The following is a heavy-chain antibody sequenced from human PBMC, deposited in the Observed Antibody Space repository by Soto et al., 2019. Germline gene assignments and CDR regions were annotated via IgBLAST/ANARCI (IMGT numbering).Heavy chain of an antibody. D-gene: IGHD2-21*01. CDR3: AKGLALMADH. V-gene: IGHV3-30*18. CDR2: ILYDGSKE. J-gene: IGHJ4*02. Sequence: GGSLRLSCTDSGFSFNTYVMDWVRKAPGKGVEWVARILYDGSKEYYADPVKGRFTISRDNSKNTLYLQMDRLRVEDTAVYFCAKGLALMADHWGQGTPVTVSS. CDR1: GFSFNTYV.